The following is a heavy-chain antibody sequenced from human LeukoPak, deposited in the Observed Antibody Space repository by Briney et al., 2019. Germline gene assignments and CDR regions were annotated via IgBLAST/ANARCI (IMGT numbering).Heavy chain of an antibody. CDR2: ILHSGAT. CDR1: GYSISSGYF. V-gene: IGHV4-38-2*02. CDR3: ARGPASSGWYVVWFDP. D-gene: IGHD6-19*01. J-gene: IGHJ5*02. Sequence: SETLSLTCTVSGYSISSGYFWGWIRQPLGKGLEWIGDILHSGATFYNPSLKCRVTMSVDTSKNQFSLKLSSVTAADTAVYYCARGPASSGWYVVWFDPWGQGTLVTVSS.